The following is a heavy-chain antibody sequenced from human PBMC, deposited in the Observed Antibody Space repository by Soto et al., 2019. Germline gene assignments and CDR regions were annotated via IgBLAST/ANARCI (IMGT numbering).Heavy chain of an antibody. D-gene: IGHD1-1*01. CDR2: IWYDGSNK. J-gene: IGHJ5*02. CDR3: ARDHRQNWNLNNWFDP. Sequence: PGRSRRLSCAASGFTLSSYGMHWVRQAPGKGLEWVAVIWYDGSNKYYADSVKGRFAISRDNSKNTLYLQMNSLRAEDTAVYYCARDHRQNWNLNNWFDPWGQGTLVTVSS. CDR1: GFTLSSYG. V-gene: IGHV3-33*01.